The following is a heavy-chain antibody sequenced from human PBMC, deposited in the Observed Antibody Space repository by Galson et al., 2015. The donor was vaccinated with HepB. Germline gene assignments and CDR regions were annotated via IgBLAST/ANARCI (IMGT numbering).Heavy chain of an antibody. V-gene: IGHV7-4-1*02. Sequence: SVKVSCKASGYTFTRFGMNWVRQAPGQGLEWMGWINTNTGKPTYAQGFTGRFVFSLDSSVSTAYLQISSLKAEDTALYYCARRAYDYGSGSYFRFDPWGQGTLVTVS. J-gene: IGHJ5*02. CDR3: ARRAYDYGSGSYFRFDP. CDR2: INTNTGKP. D-gene: IGHD3-10*01. CDR1: GYTFTRFG.